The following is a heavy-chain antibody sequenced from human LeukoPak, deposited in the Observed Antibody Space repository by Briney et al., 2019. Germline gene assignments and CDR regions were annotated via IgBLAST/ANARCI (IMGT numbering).Heavy chain of an antibody. CDR3: ARDGSGLYLYYYMDV. CDR2: ISTVSTYK. V-gene: IGHV3-21*01. CDR1: GFIFTDYS. D-gene: IGHD1-26*01. J-gene: IGHJ6*03. Sequence: GGSLRLSCAASGFIFTDYSMTWVRQAPGKGLEWVSSISTVSTYKFYSDSVKGRFTISRDNAKNTLYLQMSSLTAEDTAVYYCARDGSGLYLYYYMDVWGRGTPVTVSS.